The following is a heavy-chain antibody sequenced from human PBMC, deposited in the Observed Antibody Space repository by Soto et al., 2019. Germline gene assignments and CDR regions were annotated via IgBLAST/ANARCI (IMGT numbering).Heavy chain of an antibody. CDR1: GFTFSNAW. Sequence: GGSLRLSCAASGFTFSNAWMSWVRQAPGKGLEWVGRIKSKTDGGTTDYAAPVKGRFTISRDDSKNTLYLQMNSLKTEDTAVYYCTTVGLVAARPNYYYYGMDVWGQGTTVTVSS. D-gene: IGHD6-6*01. V-gene: IGHV3-15*01. J-gene: IGHJ6*02. CDR2: IKSKTDGGTT. CDR3: TTVGLVAARPNYYYYGMDV.